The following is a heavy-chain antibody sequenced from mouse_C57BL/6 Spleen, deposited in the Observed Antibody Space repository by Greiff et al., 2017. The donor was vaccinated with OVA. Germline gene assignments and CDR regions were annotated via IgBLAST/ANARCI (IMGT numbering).Heavy chain of an antibody. D-gene: IGHD3-2*02. CDR1: GYTFTSYW. CDR2: IHPNSGST. CDR3: AREQDSSGNYFDY. Sequence: QVQLKQPGAELVKPGASVKLSCKASGYTFTSYWMHWVKQRPGQGLEWIGMIHPNSGSTNYNEKFKSKATLTVDKSSSTGYMQLSSLTSEDSAVYYCAREQDSSGNYFDYWGQGTTLTVSS. V-gene: IGHV1-64*01. J-gene: IGHJ2*01.